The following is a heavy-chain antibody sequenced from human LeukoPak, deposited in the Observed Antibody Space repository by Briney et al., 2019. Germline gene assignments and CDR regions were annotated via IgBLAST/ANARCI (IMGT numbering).Heavy chain of an antibody. CDR3: AEVWFGASPGAGMGY. CDR2: IRYDGSNK. D-gene: IGHD3-10*01. Sequence: GGSLRLSCAASGYTFSSYGMHWVRQAPGKGLEWVAFIRYDGSNKYYADSVKGRFTISRDNSKTTLYLQMNSLRAEDTAVYYCAEVWFGASPGAGMGYWGQGTLVTVSS. J-gene: IGHJ4*02. CDR1: GYTFSSYG. V-gene: IGHV3-30*02.